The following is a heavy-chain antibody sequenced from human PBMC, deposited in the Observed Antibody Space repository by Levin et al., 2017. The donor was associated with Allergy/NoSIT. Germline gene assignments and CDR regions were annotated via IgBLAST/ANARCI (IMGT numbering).Heavy chain of an antibody. V-gene: IGHV3-23*01. CDR3: AKWLTSIWVSPFEV. D-gene: IGHD2-21*01. J-gene: IGHJ3*01. CDR2: ISSSGQNT. CDR1: GFTSTFTFSNYG. Sequence: GGSLRLSCAASGFTSTFTFSNYGVSWVRQAPGKGLEWVSGISSSGQNTYYADSVKGRFPVSRYNSRNILSLHMNALTASDTAVYYCAKWLTSIWVSPFEVWGPGTTVTVSS.